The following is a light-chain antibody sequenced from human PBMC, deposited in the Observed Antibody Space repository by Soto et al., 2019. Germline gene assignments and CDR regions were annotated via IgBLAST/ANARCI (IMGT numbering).Light chain of an antibody. J-gene: IGKJ1*01. CDR1: QSVTTF. CDR2: DAS. CDR3: QQYGSSGT. Sequence: EIVLTQSPAALSLSPGERATLSCRASQSVTTFLAWYQQKPDQAPRILIYDASTRATDIPARFSGSGSGTDFTLTISRLEPEDFAVYYCQQYGSSGTFGQGTKVEIK. V-gene: IGKV3-20*01.